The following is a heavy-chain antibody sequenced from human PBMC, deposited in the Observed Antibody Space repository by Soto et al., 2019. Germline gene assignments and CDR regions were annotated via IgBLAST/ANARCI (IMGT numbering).Heavy chain of an antibody. V-gene: IGHV3-23*01. D-gene: IGHD3-10*01. CDR3: AEDSGGSMVRGAFHY. CDR1: GFTFSSYA. CDR2: ISGSGSST. Sequence: GGSLRLSCAASGFTFSSYAMSWVRQAPGKGLEWVSAISGSGSSTYYADSVKGRFTISRDKSKNTLYLQMNSLRAEDTAVYYCAEDSGGSMVRGAFHYWGQGTLVTVSS. J-gene: IGHJ4*02.